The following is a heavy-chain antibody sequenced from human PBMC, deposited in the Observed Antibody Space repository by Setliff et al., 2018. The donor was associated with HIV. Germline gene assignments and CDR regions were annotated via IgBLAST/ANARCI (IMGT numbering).Heavy chain of an antibody. CDR1: GGTLSSYA. Sequence: ASVKVSCKASGGTLSSYAISWVRQAPGQGLEWMGGIIPILGIANYAQKFQGRVTITADESTSTAYMELSSLRSEDTAVYYCARDYSPTFYYYDSSGTFDYWGQGTLVTVSS. J-gene: IGHJ4*02. CDR2: IIPILGIA. CDR3: ARDYSPTFYYYDSSGTFDY. D-gene: IGHD3-22*01. V-gene: IGHV1-69*10.